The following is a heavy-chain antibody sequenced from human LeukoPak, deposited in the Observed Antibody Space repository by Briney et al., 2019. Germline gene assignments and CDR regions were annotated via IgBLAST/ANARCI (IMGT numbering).Heavy chain of an antibody. Sequence: PGGSLRLSCAASGLTFSSHWMHWVRQAPGKGLEWVANIKQDGSEKYYVDSVKGRFTISRDNAKNSLYLQMNSLRAEDTAVYYCAREAGYYYDSSGYSFDYWGQGTLVTVSS. CDR1: GLTFSSHW. V-gene: IGHV3-7*03. CDR2: IKQDGSEK. J-gene: IGHJ4*02. D-gene: IGHD3-22*01. CDR3: AREAGYYYDSSGYSFDY.